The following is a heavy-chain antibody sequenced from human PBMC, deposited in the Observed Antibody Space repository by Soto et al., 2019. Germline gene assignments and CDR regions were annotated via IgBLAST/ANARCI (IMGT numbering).Heavy chain of an antibody. CDR2: ISSSSSYI. V-gene: IGHV3-21*01. Sequence: AGGSLRLSCAASGFTFSSYSMNWVRQAPGKGLEWVSSISSSSSYIYYADSVKGRFTISRDNAKNSLYLQTNSLRAEDTAVYYCARDVIRSETLIERNYYYYGMDVWGQGTTVTVSS. J-gene: IGHJ6*02. CDR1: GFTFSSYS. D-gene: IGHD3-16*02. CDR3: ARDVIRSETLIERNYYYYGMDV.